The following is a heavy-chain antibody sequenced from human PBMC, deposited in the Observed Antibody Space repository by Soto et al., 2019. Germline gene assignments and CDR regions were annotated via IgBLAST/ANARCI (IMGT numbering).Heavy chain of an antibody. V-gene: IGHV4-4*02. CDR1: GDSISSSKW. Sequence: QVQLQESGPGLVKPSGTLSLTCAVSGDSISSSKWWTWVRQPPGKGLEWIGDTLHSGDTNYNPSLRSRSIISAAKSKSQSSLELTSVTAADTAVYYCAYSPGWFRHDVWGQGTLVIVSP. CDR2: TLHSGDT. J-gene: IGHJ3*01. D-gene: IGHD6-19*01. CDR3: AYSPGWFRHDV.